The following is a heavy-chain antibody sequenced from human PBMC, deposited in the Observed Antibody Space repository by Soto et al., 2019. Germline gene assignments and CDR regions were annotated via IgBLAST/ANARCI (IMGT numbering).Heavy chain of an antibody. CDR1: DDSISSSSYY. Sequence: QLQLQESGPGLVKPSETLSLTCSVSDDSISSSSYYWGWIRQPPGKGLEWIGSIYYSGTTYYNPSLRSRVTISRDTSKYHFSLKVSSVTAADTAVYYCARQAGGITIFGGWFDPWGQGTMVTVSS. CDR2: IYYSGTT. V-gene: IGHV4-39*01. D-gene: IGHD3-3*01. J-gene: IGHJ5*02. CDR3: ARQAGGITIFGGWFDP.